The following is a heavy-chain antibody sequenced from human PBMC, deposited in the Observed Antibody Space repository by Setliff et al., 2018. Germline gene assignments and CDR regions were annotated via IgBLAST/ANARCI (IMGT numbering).Heavy chain of an antibody. Sequence: SVKVSCKASGGTFNTYVISWVRQAPSQGLEWTGMIIPIFGTSNYAQKFQARVTMTTDESTSTAYMELSSLTSEDTAVYYCATDHMPASGTSAFDIWGQGTVVTVSS. CDR3: ATDHMPASGTSAFDI. D-gene: IGHD6-13*01. V-gene: IGHV1-69*05. CDR1: GGTFNTYV. CDR2: IIPIFGTS. J-gene: IGHJ3*02.